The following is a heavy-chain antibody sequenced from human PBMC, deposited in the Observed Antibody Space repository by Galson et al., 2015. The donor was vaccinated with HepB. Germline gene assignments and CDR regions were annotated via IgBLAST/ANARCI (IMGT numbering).Heavy chain of an antibody. CDR2: INAGNGNT. CDR1: GYTSTSYA. D-gene: IGHD1-26*01. V-gene: IGHV1-3*01. Sequence: SVKVSCKASGYTSTSYAMHWVRQAPGQRLEWMGWINAGNGNTKYSQKFQGRVTITRDTSASTAYMELSSLRSEDTAVYYCARDRGSYLGTNWGQGTLVTVSS. J-gene: IGHJ4*02. CDR3: ARDRGSYLGTN.